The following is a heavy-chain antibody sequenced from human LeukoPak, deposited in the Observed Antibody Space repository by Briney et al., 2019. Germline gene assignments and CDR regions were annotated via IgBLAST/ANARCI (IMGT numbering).Heavy chain of an antibody. J-gene: IGHJ6*02. V-gene: IGHV3-30*04. D-gene: IGHD6-13*01. CDR2: ISYDGSNK. CDR3: ARDGRDSSSWHYYYYYYGMDV. CDR1: GFTFSSYA. Sequence: GRSLRLSCAASGFTFSSYAMHWVRQAPGKGLEWVAVISYDGSNKYYADSVKGRFTISRDNSKNTLYLQMNSLRAEDTAVYYCARDGRDSSSWHYYYYYYGMDVWGQGTTVTVSS.